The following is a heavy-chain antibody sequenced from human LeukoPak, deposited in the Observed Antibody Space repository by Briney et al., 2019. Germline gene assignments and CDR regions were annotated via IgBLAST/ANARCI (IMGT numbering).Heavy chain of an antibody. J-gene: IGHJ4*02. CDR2: ITSGGDYI. CDR3: ARGHYEVLAASYKWTPDY. CDR1: GFTFNTFN. V-gene: IGHV3-21*01. D-gene: IGHD3-9*01. Sequence: PGGSLRLSCAASGFTFNTFNMNWVRQAPGEGLEWVSSITSGGDYIYYADSVKGRFTTSRDNAKNSLSLQLNSLRVEDTAVYYCARGHYEVLAASYKWTPDYWGQGTLVTVSS.